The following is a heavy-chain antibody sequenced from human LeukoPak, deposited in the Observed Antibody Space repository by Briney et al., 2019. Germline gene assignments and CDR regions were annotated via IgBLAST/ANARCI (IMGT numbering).Heavy chain of an antibody. J-gene: IGHJ4*02. Sequence: GGSLRLSCAASGFTFSSYGMHWVRQAPGKGLEWVAFIRYDGSNKYYADSVKGRFTISRDNSKNTLSLQMNSLRTEDTAVYYCASDTGFYESSGYYPFDFWGQGTLSPSPQ. CDR1: GFTFSSYG. CDR2: IRYDGSNK. D-gene: IGHD3-22*01. CDR3: ASDTGFYESSGYYPFDF. V-gene: IGHV3-30*02.